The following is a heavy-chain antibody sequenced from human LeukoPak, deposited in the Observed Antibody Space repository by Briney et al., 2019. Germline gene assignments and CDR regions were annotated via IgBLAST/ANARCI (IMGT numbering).Heavy chain of an antibody. D-gene: IGHD2-15*01. CDR3: ARRYCSGGSCYDDY. J-gene: IGHJ4*02. Sequence: ASVRVSCKASGYTFTGYYMHWVRQAPGQGLEWMRWINPNSGGTNYAQKFQGWVTMTRDTSISTAYMELSRLRSDDTAVYYCARRYCSGGSCYDDYWGQGTLVTVSS. V-gene: IGHV1-2*04. CDR2: INPNSGGT. CDR1: GYTFTGYY.